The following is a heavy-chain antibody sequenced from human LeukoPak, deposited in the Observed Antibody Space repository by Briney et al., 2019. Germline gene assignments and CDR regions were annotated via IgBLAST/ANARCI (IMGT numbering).Heavy chain of an antibody. CDR3: ARLGEIQLWQNYFDY. Sequence: GESLKISCKGSGYSFTSYWIGWVRQMPGKGLEWMGIIYPGDSDTRYSPSFQGQVTISADKSISTAYLQWSSLRASDTAMYYCARLGEIQLWQNYFDYWGQGTLVTVSS. V-gene: IGHV5-51*01. CDR1: GYSFTSYW. CDR2: IYPGDSDT. J-gene: IGHJ4*02. D-gene: IGHD5-18*01.